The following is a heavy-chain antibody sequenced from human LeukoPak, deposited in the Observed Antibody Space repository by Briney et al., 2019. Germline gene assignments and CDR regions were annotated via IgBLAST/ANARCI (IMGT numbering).Heavy chain of an antibody. Sequence: GRSLRLSCAASGFTFSDYYMSWIRQAPGKGLEWVSVIYNGGSTYYADSVKGRFTISRDNSKNTLYLQMNSLRAEDTAVYYCASGYYGSGTLGAFDIWGQGTMVTVSS. CDR3: ASGYYGSGTLGAFDI. CDR2: IYNGGST. CDR1: GFTFSDYY. J-gene: IGHJ3*02. D-gene: IGHD3-10*01. V-gene: IGHV3-53*01.